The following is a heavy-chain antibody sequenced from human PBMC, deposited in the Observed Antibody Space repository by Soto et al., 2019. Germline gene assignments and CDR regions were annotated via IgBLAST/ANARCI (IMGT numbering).Heavy chain of an antibody. CDR2: IYWDGDK. J-gene: IGHJ4*02. CDR1: GFSLTTSGVG. V-gene: IGHV2-5*02. CDR3: AHRVLRTVFGLVTTTAIYFDF. Sequence: QITLNESGPTVVRPTETLTLTCRFSGFSLTTSGVGVCWIRQSPGKAPEWLALIYWDGDKRYSASLKRRLTITKDTSKNQVVLTVSDLDPTDTATYYCAHRVLRTVFGLVTTTAIYFDFWGQGTPVAVSS. D-gene: IGHD3-3*01.